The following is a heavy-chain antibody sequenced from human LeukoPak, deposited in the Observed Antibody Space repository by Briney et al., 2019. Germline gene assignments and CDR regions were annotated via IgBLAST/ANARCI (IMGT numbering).Heavy chain of an antibody. J-gene: IGHJ4*02. V-gene: IGHV3-30*02. CDR2: IWYDGRDK. CDR3: AKDPYSYGSYFDY. CDR1: GFTFSGCG. D-gene: IGHD5-18*01. Sequence: GGSLRLSCAASGFTFSGCGMHWVRQAPGKGLEWVAFIWYDGRDKYYADSVKGQSTISRDNSKNTLYLQMNSLRAEDTAVYYCAKDPYSYGSYFDYWGQGTLVTVSS.